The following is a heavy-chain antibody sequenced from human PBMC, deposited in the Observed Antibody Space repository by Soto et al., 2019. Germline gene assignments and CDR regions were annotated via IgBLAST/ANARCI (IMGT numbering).Heavy chain of an antibody. J-gene: IGHJ6*02. CDR3: ARAAKWIFGVVNYYYGMDV. D-gene: IGHD3-3*01. CDR1: GGTFSSYA. Sequence: SVKVSCKASGGTFSSYAISWVRQAPGRGLEWMGGIIPIFGTANYAQKFQGRVTITADESTSTAYMELSSLRFEDTAVYYCARAAKWIFGVVNYYYGMDVWGQGTTVTVSS. V-gene: IGHV1-69*13. CDR2: IIPIFGTA.